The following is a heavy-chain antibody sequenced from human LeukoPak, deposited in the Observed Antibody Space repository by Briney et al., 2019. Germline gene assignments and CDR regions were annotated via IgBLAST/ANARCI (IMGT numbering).Heavy chain of an antibody. D-gene: IGHD2-2*01. J-gene: IGHJ5*02. CDR1: GFTFSGYW. CDR3: ARDDCSSTSCYHNWFDP. Sequence: GGSLRLSCAASGFTFSGYWMSWVRQAPGKGLEWVANIKQDGSEKYYVDSVKGRSTIPRDSAKNSLYLQMNSLRAEDTAVYYCARDDCSSTSCYHNWFDPWDQGTLVTVSS. V-gene: IGHV3-7*01. CDR2: IKQDGSEK.